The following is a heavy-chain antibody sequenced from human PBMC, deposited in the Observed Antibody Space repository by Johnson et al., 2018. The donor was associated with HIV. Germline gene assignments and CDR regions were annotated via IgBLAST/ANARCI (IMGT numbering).Heavy chain of an antibody. CDR1: GFTFSSYW. V-gene: IGHV3-74*01. J-gene: IGHJ3*02. CDR2: INSDGSST. Sequence: VQLVESGGGLVQPGGSLRLSCAASGFTFSSYWMHWVRQAPGKGLVWVSRINSDGSSTSYADSVKGRFTISRDNTKNSLYLQINSLRAEDTAVYYCAKPMGGDDAFDIWGQGTTVTVSS. CDR3: AKPMGGDDAFDI. D-gene: IGHD3-16*01.